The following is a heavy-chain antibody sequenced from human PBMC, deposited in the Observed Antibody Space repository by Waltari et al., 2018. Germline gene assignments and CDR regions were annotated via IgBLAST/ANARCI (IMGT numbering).Heavy chain of an antibody. CDR2: ISSSGSTI. D-gene: IGHD4-4*01. CDR1: GFTFSDYY. V-gene: IGHV3-11*01. J-gene: IGHJ3*02. Sequence: AASGFTFSDYYMSWIRQAPGKGLEWVSYISSSGSTIYYAESVKGRFTISRDNAKNSLYLQMNSLRAEDTAVYYCASDYSNYFDAFDIWGQGTMVTVSS. CDR3: ASDYSNYFDAFDI.